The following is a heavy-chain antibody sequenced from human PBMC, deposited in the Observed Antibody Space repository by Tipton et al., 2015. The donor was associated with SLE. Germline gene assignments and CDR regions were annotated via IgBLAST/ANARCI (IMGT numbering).Heavy chain of an antibody. D-gene: IGHD1-26*01. CDR2: IKQDGSEK. CDR1: GFTFSSYW. CDR3: ARVRGRWGFDI. Sequence: SLRLSCAASGFTFSSYWMSWVRQAPGKGLEWVANIKQDGSEKYYVASVKGRFTISRGNAKNSLYLQMNSPRAEDTAVYYCARVRGRWGFDIRGQGTMVTVSS. V-gene: IGHV3-7*01. J-gene: IGHJ3*02.